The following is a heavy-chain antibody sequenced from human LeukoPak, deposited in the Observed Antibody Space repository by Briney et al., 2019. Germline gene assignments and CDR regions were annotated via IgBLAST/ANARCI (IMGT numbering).Heavy chain of an antibody. V-gene: IGHV1-24*01. D-gene: IGHD3-10*01. CDR2: LDLEDGET. CDR3: ATASPRSGSYVPFDY. Sequence: ASVKVSCKVSGYTLTELSMHWVRQAPGKGLEWMGGLDLEDGETIYAQKFQGRVTMTEDTSTDTAYMELSSLRSEDTAVYYCATASPRSGSYVPFDYWGQGTLVTVSS. CDR1: GYTLTELS. J-gene: IGHJ4*02.